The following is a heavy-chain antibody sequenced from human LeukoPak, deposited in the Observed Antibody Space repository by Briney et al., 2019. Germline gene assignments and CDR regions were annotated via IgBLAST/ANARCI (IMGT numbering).Heavy chain of an antibody. CDR1: GYTFTGYY. CDR2: INPNSGGT. V-gene: IGHV1-2*02. CDR3: ARDPTKEYYYGSGSYLVPNYYYYYGMDV. J-gene: IGHJ6*02. D-gene: IGHD3-10*01. Sequence: ASVKVSCKASGYTFTGYYMHWVRQAPGQGLEWMGWINPNSGGTNYAQKFQGRVTMTRDTSISTAYMELSRLRSDDTAVYYCARDPTKEYYYGSGSYLVPNYYYYYGMDVWSQGTTVTVSS.